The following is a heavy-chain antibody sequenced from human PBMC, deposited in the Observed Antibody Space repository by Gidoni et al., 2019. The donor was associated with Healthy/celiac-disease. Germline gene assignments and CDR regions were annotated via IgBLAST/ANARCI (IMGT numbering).Heavy chain of an antibody. Sequence: EVQLVESGGGLVKPGGSLRLSCAASGFTFSNASMSWVRQAPGKGLEWVGRIKSKTDGGTTDYAASVKGRFTISRDDSKNTLYLQMNSLKTEDTAVYYCTTDEYYYDSSGYYSYYWGQGTLVTVSS. CDR2: IKSKTDGGTT. CDR1: GFTFSNAS. V-gene: IGHV3-15*01. CDR3: TTDEYYYDSSGYYSYY. J-gene: IGHJ4*02. D-gene: IGHD3-22*01.